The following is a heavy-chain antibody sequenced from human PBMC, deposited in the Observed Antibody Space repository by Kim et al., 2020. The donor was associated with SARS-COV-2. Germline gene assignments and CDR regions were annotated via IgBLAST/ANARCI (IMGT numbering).Heavy chain of an antibody. Sequence: GESLKISCKGSGYSFSNSWIGWVRQMPGKGLEWMGIIYPGDSETRYSPSFQGQVTISTDKSISTAYLQWSSLKASDTAMYYCARHISANSASDYWGQGTLVTVSS. CDR2: IYPGDSET. J-gene: IGHJ4*02. D-gene: IGHD2-8*01. CDR1: GYSFSNSW. CDR3: ARHISANSASDY. V-gene: IGHV5-51*01.